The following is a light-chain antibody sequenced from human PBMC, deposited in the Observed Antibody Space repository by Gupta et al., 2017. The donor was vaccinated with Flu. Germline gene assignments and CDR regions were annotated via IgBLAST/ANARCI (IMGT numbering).Light chain of an antibody. J-gene: IGLJ3*02. CDR1: SSNVGGNS. CDR2: SDN. CDR3: AAWDDSLNGPV. Sequence: VTISCSGSSSNVGGNSVNWYQQFPGTAPKLLIFSDNQRPSGIPDRISGSKSDTSASLTISGLQSEDEADYYCAAWDDSLNGPVLGGGTKLTVL. V-gene: IGLV1-44*01.